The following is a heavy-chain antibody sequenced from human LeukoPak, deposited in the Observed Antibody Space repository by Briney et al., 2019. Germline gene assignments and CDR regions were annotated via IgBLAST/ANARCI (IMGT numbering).Heavy chain of an antibody. D-gene: IGHD5-12*01. CDR3: ARRKYYSGYEHI. J-gene: IGHJ3*02. Sequence: SETLSLTCAVYGGSFSGYYWSWIRQPPGKGLEWIGEINHSGSTNYNPSLKSRVTISVDTSKNQFSLKLSSVTAADTAVYYCARRKYYSGYEHIWGQGTMVTVSS. CDR2: INHSGST. CDR1: GGSFSGYY. V-gene: IGHV4-34*01.